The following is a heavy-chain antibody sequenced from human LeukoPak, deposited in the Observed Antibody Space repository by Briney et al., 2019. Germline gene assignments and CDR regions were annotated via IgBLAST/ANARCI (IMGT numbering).Heavy chain of an antibody. Sequence: ASVKVSYKASDYTFTNYGISWVRQVPGQGPEWMGWISAYNGNTNYAQKFQGRVTMTTDTSTSTAYMELRSLRSDDTAVYYCAGDQAQNFDYWGQGTLVTVSS. J-gene: IGHJ4*02. V-gene: IGHV1-18*01. CDR3: AGDQAQNFDY. CDR2: ISAYNGNT. CDR1: DYTFTNYG.